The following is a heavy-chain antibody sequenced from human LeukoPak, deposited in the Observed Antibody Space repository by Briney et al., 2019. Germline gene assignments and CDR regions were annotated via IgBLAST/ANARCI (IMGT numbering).Heavy chain of an antibody. D-gene: IGHD5-18*01. CDR2: IYPDDSDT. V-gene: IGHV5-51*01. J-gene: IGHJ4*02. Sequence: KPGESLKISCTGSGYSFTNYWIGWVRRMPGKGLEWMGIIYPDDSDTRYRPPFQGQVTISADKSIATAYLQWSSLKASDTAMYYCARLQYSNGYVDYWGQGTLVTVSS. CDR3: ARLQYSNGYVDY. CDR1: GYSFTNYW.